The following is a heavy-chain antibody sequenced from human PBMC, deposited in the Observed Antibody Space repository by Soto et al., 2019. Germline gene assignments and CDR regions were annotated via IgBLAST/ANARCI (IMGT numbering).Heavy chain of an antibody. CDR2: INPNNGGT. Sequence: QVQLVQSGADLKKPGASVKVSCKASGYTFTDYYMHWVRQAPGQGLEWMGWINPNNGGTSYAQKFEGWVTMTRDTSISTAYMEVSRLTSDDTPVYYCARGSPTTTPFDYWGQGTLVTVSS. CDR3: ARGSPTTTPFDY. V-gene: IGHV1-2*04. CDR1: GYTFTDYY. D-gene: IGHD1-1*01. J-gene: IGHJ4*02.